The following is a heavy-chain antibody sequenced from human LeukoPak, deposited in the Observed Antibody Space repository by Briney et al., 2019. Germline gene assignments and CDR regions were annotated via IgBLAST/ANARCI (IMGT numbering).Heavy chain of an antibody. CDR1: GFTFSNAW. J-gene: IGHJ4*02. CDR2: IKSKTDGGTT. CDR3: AKDQYYYDSSGYSPYYFDY. Sequence: PGGSLRLSCAASGFTFSNAWMSWVRQAPGKGLEWVGRIKSKTDGGTTDYAAPVKGRFTISRDDSKNTLYLQMNSLRAEDTAVYYCAKDQYYYDSSGYSPYYFDYWGQGTLVTVSS. D-gene: IGHD3-22*01. V-gene: IGHV3-15*01.